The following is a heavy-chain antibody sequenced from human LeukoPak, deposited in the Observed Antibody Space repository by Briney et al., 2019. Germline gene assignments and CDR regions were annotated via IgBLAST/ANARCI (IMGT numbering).Heavy chain of an antibody. J-gene: IGHJ4*02. Sequence: GGSLRLSCAASGFTFSSYSMTWVRQAPGKGLEWVSYISSSSDTIYYADSVKGRFTISRDNAKNSLYLQMNSLRAEDTAVYYCAKTGFDYWGQGTLVTVSS. CDR3: AKTGFDY. CDR2: ISSSSDTI. V-gene: IGHV3-48*04. CDR1: GFTFSSYS.